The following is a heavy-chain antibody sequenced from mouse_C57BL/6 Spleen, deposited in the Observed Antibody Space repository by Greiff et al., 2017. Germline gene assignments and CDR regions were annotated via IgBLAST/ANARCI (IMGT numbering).Heavy chain of an antibody. D-gene: IGHD1-1*01. J-gene: IGHJ2*01. Sequence: QVQLKQPGAELVRPGSSVKLSCKASGYTFTSYWMHWVKQRPIQGLEWIGNIDPSDSETHYNQKFKDKATLTVDKSSSTAYMQLSSLTSEDSAVYYCARVDYGHYFDYWGQGTTLTVSS. CDR1: GYTFTSYW. CDR3: ARVDYGHYFDY. V-gene: IGHV1-52*01. CDR2: IDPSDSET.